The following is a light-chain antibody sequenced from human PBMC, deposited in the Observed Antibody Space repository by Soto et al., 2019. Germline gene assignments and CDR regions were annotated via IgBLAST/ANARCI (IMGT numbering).Light chain of an antibody. J-gene: IGLJ1*01. V-gene: IGLV2-14*03. CDR1: SGDIGSYNR. CDR2: HVT. Sequence: QSALTQPASVSGSPGQSITISCTGTSGDIGSYNRVYWYQQHPGKAPKLIIYHVTYRPSGVSNRYSGSKSGNSASLTISGLQADDEADYYCCSLTPSHTYVFGSGTKLTVL. CDR3: CSLTPSHTYV.